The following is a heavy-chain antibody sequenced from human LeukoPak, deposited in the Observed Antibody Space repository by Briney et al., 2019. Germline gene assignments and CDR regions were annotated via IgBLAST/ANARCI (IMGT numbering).Heavy chain of an antibody. CDR3: ARQAQDYSSSWYYWFDP. V-gene: IGHV1-18*01. CDR2: ISAYNGNT. J-gene: IGHJ5*02. Sequence: ASVTLSCNASGYTFTSYGISWVRQAPGQGLELMLCISAYNGNTNYAQKLQGRVTMTTDTSTSTAYMELRSLRSDDTAVYYCARQAQDYSSSWYYWFDPWGQGTLVTVSS. CDR1: GYTFTSYG. D-gene: IGHD6-13*01.